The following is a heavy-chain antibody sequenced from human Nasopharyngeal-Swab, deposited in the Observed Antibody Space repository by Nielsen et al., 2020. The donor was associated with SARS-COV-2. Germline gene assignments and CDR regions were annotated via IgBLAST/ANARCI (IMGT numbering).Heavy chain of an antibody. CDR2: IDWADDK. D-gene: IGHD6-19*01. J-gene: IGHJ4*02. V-gene: IGHV2-70*13. Sequence: SGPTLVKPTQPLTLTCTFSRFSLRTSGMCVTWIRPPPGKALEWLALIDWADDKYYSTSLKTRLTISKDTSKNQVVLTMTNMDPVDTATYYCARNPPRGSGFDYWGQGALVTVSS. CDR1: RFSLRTSGMC. CDR3: ARNPPRGSGFDY.